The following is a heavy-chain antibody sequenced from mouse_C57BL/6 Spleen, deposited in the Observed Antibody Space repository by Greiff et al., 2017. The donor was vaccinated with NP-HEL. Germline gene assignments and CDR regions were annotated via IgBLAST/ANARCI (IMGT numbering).Heavy chain of an antibody. J-gene: IGHJ4*01. Sequence: EVKLMESGGGLVQSGRSLRLSCATSGFTFSDFYMEWVRQAPGKGLEWIAASRNKANDYTTEYSASVKGRFIVSRDTSQSILYLQMNALRAEDTAIYYCARDASLWGQGTSVTVSS. CDR1: GFTFSDFY. CDR2: SRNKANDYTT. V-gene: IGHV7-1*01. CDR3: ARDASL.